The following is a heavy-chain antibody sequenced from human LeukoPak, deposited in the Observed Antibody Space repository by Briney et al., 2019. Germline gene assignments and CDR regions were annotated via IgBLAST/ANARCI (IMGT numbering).Heavy chain of an antibody. D-gene: IGHD6-19*01. J-gene: IGHJ6*02. Sequence: GESLKISCKASGYIFTIYWIGWVRQMPGKGLEWIAIIYPGNSDTRYSPSFQGQVTLSADKSITTAYLQWSSLKASATAMYSCARHFGASSGWHSDVWGQGTTVTVSS. V-gene: IGHV5-51*01. CDR1: GYIFTIYW. CDR3: ARHFGASSGWHSDV. CDR2: IYPGNSDT.